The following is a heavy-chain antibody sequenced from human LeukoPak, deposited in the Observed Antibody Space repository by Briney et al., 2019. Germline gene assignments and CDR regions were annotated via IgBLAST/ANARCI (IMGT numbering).Heavy chain of an antibody. J-gene: IGHJ6*02. Sequence: ASVKVSCKASGYTFTSYGISWVRQAPGQGREWMGWISAYNGNTNYAQTLQGRVTITTDTSTSTAYMELRGLGSDDTAVYSCARDRRYDSSGYYYFYYYYGMDVWGQGTTVTVSS. D-gene: IGHD3-22*01. CDR2: ISAYNGNT. CDR1: GYTFTSYG. V-gene: IGHV1-18*01. CDR3: ARDRRYDSSGYYYFYYYYGMDV.